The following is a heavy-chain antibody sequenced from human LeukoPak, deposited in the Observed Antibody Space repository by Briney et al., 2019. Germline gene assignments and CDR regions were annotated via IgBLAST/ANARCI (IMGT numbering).Heavy chain of an antibody. V-gene: IGHV3-48*03. CDR1: GFTFSSHE. Sequence: PGRSLRLSCAASGFTFSSHEMNWVRQPPGKGLEWVSYISSGGSTIYYADSVKGRFTVSRDNAKNSLYLQMNSLRAEDTALYYCARDVWFDPWGQGTLVTVSS. CDR3: ARDVWFDP. J-gene: IGHJ5*02. CDR2: ISSGGSTI.